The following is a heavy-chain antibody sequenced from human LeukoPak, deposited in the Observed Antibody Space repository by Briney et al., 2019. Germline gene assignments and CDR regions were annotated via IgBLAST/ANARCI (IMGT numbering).Heavy chain of an antibody. J-gene: IGHJ4*02. Sequence: GGSLRLSCAASGFTFKRYHMSWVRQAPGKGLDWVSSIDGGGTNTYYADSVKGRFTISRDNSKNTLYLHMNSLRAEDTAVYYCGRGFSIVPAGIPDYWGLGTLVTVSS. V-gene: IGHV3-23*01. CDR2: IDGGGTNT. D-gene: IGHD2-2*02. CDR3: GRGFSIVPAGIPDY. CDR1: GFTFKRYH.